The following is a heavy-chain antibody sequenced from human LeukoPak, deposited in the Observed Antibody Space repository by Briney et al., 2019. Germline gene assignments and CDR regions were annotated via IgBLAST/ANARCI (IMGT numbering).Heavy chain of an antibody. CDR1: GFTFSSYG. CDR3: AKDLRAYSSSWIFDY. Sequence: PGGSLRLSCAASGFTFSSYGMHWVRQAPGKGLEWVAVISYDGSNKYYADSVKGRFTISRDNSKNTLYLQMNSLRAEDTAVYYCAKDLRAYSSSWIFDYWGQGTLVTVSS. CDR2: ISYDGSNK. V-gene: IGHV3-30*18. D-gene: IGHD6-13*01. J-gene: IGHJ4*02.